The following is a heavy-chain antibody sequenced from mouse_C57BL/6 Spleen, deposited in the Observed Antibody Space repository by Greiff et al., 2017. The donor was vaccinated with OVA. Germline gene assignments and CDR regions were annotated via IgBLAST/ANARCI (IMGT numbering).Heavy chain of an antibody. CDR2: ISRGGSYT. CDR3: ATDGYSAMDY. CDR1: GFTFSSYG. D-gene: IGHD2-3*01. Sequence: EVKLVESGGDLVKPGGSLKLSCAASGFTFSSYGMSWVRQTPDKRLEWVATISRGGSYTYYPDSVTGRFTFSRDNSKNTLYLQMSSLKSEDTAMYYGATDGYSAMDYWGQGTSVTVSS. V-gene: IGHV5-6*02. J-gene: IGHJ4*01.